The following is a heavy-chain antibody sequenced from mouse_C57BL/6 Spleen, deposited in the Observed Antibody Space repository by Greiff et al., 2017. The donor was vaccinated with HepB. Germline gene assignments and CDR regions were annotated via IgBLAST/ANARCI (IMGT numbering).Heavy chain of an antibody. CDR3: ARIKKIVATYFDY. V-gene: IGHV1S81*02. Sequence: VQLQQSGAELVKAGASVTMSCKASGYAFTSYWMHWVKQRLGQGLEWFAETNPTHGRTYYNEKFKSKATLTVDKSSSTAYMLLSGPTFEDFSVYYCARIKKIVATYFDYWGQGTTRTVSS. CDR1: GYAFTSYW. CDR2: TNPTHGRT. J-gene: IGHJ2*01. D-gene: IGHD1-1*01.